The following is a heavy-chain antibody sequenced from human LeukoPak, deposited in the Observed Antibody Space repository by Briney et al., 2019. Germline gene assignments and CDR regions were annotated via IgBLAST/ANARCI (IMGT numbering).Heavy chain of an antibody. V-gene: IGHV4-59*08. J-gene: IGHJ4*03. CDR3: ARQGWHGSGSYYFDY. D-gene: IGHD3-10*01. CDR1: GGSISNYY. CDR2: IYYRGST. Sequence: PSETLSLTCTVSGGSISNYYWSWIRQPPGKGLEWIGYIYYRGSTNYNPSLKSRVTISVDTSKNQFSLKLSSVTAADTAVYYCARQGWHGSGSYYFDYWGQGTTVTVSS.